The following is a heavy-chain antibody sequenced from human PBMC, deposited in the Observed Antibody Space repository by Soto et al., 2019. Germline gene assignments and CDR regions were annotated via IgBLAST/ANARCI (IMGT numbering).Heavy chain of an antibody. CDR1: GFTFSDHY. J-gene: IGHJ4*02. CDR2: ISPRTTYK. D-gene: IGHD2-21*01. V-gene: IGHV3-11*06. Sequence: QVQLVESGGGLVKPGGSLRLSCASSGFTFSDHYMSWIRRSPGKGLEFLSYISPRTTYKNYADSVKGRFTISRVNAKNSLYLQLNSLRAEDTAIYYCSRGGGGGLFDLWGQGTFVTVSS. CDR3: SRGGGGGLFDL.